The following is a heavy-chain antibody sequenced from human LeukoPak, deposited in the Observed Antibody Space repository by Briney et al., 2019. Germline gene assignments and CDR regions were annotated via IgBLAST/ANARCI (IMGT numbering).Heavy chain of an antibody. Sequence: VKPSQTLSLTCTVSGGSISSGSYYWSWIRQPAGKGLEWIGRIYTSGGTNYNPSLKSRVTISVDTSKNQFSLKLSSVTAADTAVYYCASLLAIKLEPGPSLPVKDVWGKGTTVTVSS. D-gene: IGHD1-1*01. V-gene: IGHV4-61*02. CDR1: GGSISSGSYY. J-gene: IGHJ6*04. CDR2: IYTSGGT. CDR3: ASLLAIKLEPGPSLPVKDV.